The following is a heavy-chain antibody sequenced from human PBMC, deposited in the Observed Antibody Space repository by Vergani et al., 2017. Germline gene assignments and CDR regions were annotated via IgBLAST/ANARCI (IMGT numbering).Heavy chain of an antibody. CDR1: GGSISSGSYY. CDR3: ARGYYYGDDYYYGMDV. V-gene: IGHV4-61*02. D-gene: IGHD3-10*01. J-gene: IGHJ6*02. CDR2: IYTSGST. Sequence: HVLLHVSCPGLVHPSLTLSLTCTVSGGSISSGSYYWSWIRQPAGKGLEWIGRIYTSGSTNYKPSLKSRVTISVDTSKNQFSLKLSSVTAADTAVYYCARGYYYGDDYYYGMDVWGQGTTVTVSS.